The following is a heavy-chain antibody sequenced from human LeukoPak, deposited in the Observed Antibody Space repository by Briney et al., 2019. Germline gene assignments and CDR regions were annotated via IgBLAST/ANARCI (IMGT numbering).Heavy chain of an antibody. V-gene: IGHV3-30*04. CDR3: ARADSGYSYSSFYFDY. J-gene: IGHJ4*02. Sequence: PGRSLRLSCAASGFTFTTYAMHWVRQAPGKGLEWVAVISYDGSNKYYADSVKGRFTISRDNSMNTLYLQMNSLSSEDTAVYYCARADSGYSYSSFYFDYWGQGTLVTVSS. D-gene: IGHD5-18*01. CDR2: ISYDGSNK. CDR1: GFTFTTYA.